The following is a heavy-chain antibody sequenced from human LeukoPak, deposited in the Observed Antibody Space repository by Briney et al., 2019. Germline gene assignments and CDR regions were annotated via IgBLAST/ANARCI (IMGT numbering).Heavy chain of an antibody. CDR3: ARRRGYYYDSSGYYPRRRGDAFDI. CDR1: GGSFSGYY. J-gene: IGHJ3*02. V-gene: IGHV4-34*01. Sequence: PSETLSLTCAVYGGSFSGYYWSWIRQPPGKGLEWIGEINHSGSTNYNPSLKSRVTISVDTSKNQFSLKLSSVTAADTAVYYCARRRGYYYDSSGYYPRRRGDAFDIWGQGTMVTVSS. CDR2: INHSGST. D-gene: IGHD3-22*01.